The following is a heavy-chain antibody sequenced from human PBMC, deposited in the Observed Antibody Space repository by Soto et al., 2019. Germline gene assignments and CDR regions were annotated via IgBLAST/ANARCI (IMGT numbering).Heavy chain of an antibody. D-gene: IGHD3-22*01. CDR3: ARGSHFDSSGFVY. V-gene: IGHV4-61*01. J-gene: IGHJ4*02. CDR2: IYYSGST. Sequence: SETLSLTCTVAGGSVSSGTYYWTWIRQPPGKGLEWIGYIYYSGSTNYNPSLKSRVNISADKSKNQFSLNLRSVTAADTAVYNCARGSHFDSSGFVYWGPGALVTVSS. CDR1: GGSVSSGTYY.